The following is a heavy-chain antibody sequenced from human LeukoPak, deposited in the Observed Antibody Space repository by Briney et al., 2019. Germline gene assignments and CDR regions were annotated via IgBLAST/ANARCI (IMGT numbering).Heavy chain of an antibody. J-gene: IGHJ4*02. D-gene: IGHD4-17*01. V-gene: IGHV4-59*01. Sequence: SETLSLTCTVSGGSLSRYYWSWLRQPPGKGLERIGYTYYSGSTNYSPSLKSRVSISVDTSKNQFSLMLNSVTAADAAVYYCARGGSLPGGPPLWGQGTLVTVSS. CDR1: GGSLSRYY. CDR3: ARGGSLPGGPPL. CDR2: TYYSGST.